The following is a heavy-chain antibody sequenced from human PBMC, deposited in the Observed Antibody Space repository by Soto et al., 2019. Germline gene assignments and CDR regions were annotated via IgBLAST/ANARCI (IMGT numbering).Heavy chain of an antibody. V-gene: IGHV4-31*03. D-gene: IGHD6-6*01. J-gene: IGHJ5*02. CDR1: NGSISSSGYY. Sequence: SETLSLTCNVSNGSISSSGYYWSWVRQHPAQGLEWIGYIYYSGSTYYNPSLKSRVTISVDTSKNQFSLKLGSVTAADTAIYYCAGGSSKSWFDPWGQGTLVTVS. CDR2: IYYSGST. CDR3: AGGSSKSWFDP.